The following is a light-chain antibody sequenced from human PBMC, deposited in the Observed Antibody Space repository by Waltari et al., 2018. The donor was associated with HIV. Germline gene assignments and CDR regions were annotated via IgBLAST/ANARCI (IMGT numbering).Light chain of an antibody. CDR2: MSD. J-gene: IGLJ2*01. CDR3: AAWDDSLSATV. CDR1: SSNLGRNY. V-gene: IGLV1-47*01. Sequence: QSVLTQPPSASGTPGQRVTISCSGSSSNLGRNYVSWYQQLPGTAPKLLIYMSDQRPSGVPDRFSESKSGTSASLAISGLRSEDEAEYYCAAWDDSLSATVFGGGTKLTVL.